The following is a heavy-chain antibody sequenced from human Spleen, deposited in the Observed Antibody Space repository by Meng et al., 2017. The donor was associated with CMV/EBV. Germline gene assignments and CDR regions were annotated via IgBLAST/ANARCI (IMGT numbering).Heavy chain of an antibody. J-gene: IGHJ4*02. V-gene: IGHV3-11*01. Sequence: LSLTCTVSGGSISSYYWSWIRQAPGKGLEWVSYISSSGSTIYYADSVKGRLTISRDNAKNSLYLQMNSMRAEDTAVYYCARGDALWGQGTLVTVSS. CDR1: GGSISSYY. CDR2: ISSSGSTI. D-gene: IGHD5-24*01. CDR3: ARGDAL.